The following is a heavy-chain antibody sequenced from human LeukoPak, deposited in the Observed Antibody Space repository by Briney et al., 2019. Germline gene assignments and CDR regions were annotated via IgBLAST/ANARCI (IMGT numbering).Heavy chain of an antibody. CDR3: ARDVAYYYESSGYYSLGFDI. V-gene: IGHV3-21*01. Sequence: GGSLRLSCAASGFTFSNAWMNWVRQAPGKGLEWVSSISSRSNYIYYPDSVKGRFTISRDNAKNSLYLQMNGLRAEDTAVYYCARDVAYYYESSGYYSLGFDIWGQGTMVTVSS. CDR1: GFTFSNAW. D-gene: IGHD3-22*01. J-gene: IGHJ3*02. CDR2: ISSRSNYI.